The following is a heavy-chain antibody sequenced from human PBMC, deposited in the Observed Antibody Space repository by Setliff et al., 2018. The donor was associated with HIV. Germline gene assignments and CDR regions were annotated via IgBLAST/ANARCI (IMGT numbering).Heavy chain of an antibody. CDR1: GYSISSGYY. D-gene: IGHD3-22*01. Sequence: LSLTCAVSGYSISSGYYWGWIRQPPGKGLEWIGSIYHSGSTYYSPSLKSRVTISVDTSKNQFSLKLNSVTAADTAVYFCARHVARFDYDTGGYYVSHFDYWGQGTQVTVSS. CDR2: IYHSGST. J-gene: IGHJ4*02. V-gene: IGHV4-38-2*01. CDR3: ARHVARFDYDTGGYYVSHFDY.